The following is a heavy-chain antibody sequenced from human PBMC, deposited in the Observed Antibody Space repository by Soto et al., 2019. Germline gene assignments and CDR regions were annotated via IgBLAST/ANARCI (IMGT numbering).Heavy chain of an antibody. V-gene: IGHV3-21*06. CDR1: GFTFTRYS. J-gene: IGHJ4*02. Sequence: WGSLRLSCAASGFTFTRYSINCVRHSPGKGLEWVSSISSTTNYIYCGDSMKGRFTISRDNAKNSLYLEMNSLRAEDTAVYYCARESEDLTSNFDYWGQGTLVTVSS. CDR2: ISSTTNYI. CDR3: ARESEDLTSNFDY.